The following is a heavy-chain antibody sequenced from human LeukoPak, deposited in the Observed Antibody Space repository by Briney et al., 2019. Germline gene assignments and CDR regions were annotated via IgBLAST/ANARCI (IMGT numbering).Heavy chain of an antibody. CDR2: IYDSGST. D-gene: IGHD6-13*01. J-gene: IGHJ5*02. Sequence: PSETLSHTCTVSGGSISSSSYYWSWIRQPPGKGLEWIGYIYDSGSTNYNPSLKSRVTISVDTSKNQFSLKLSSVTAADTAVYYCARGLAAGLNWFDPWGQGTPVTVSS. V-gene: IGHV4-61*01. CDR3: ARGLAAGLNWFDP. CDR1: GGSISSSSYY.